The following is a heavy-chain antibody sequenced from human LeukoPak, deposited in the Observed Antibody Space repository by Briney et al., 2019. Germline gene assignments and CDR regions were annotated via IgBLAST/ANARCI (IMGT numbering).Heavy chain of an antibody. CDR1: GGTFSSYA. CDR3: ARDHPTRYNWFDP. Sequence: ASVKVSCKASGGTFSSYAISWVRQAPGQGLEWMGGIIPIFGTANYAQKLQGRVTMTTDTSTSTAYMELRSLRSDDTAVYYCARDHPTRYNWFDPWGQGTLVTVSS. CDR2: IIPIFGTA. J-gene: IGHJ5*02. V-gene: IGHV1-69*05.